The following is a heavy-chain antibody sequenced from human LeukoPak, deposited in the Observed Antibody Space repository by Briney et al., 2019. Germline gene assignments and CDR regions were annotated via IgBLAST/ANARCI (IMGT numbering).Heavy chain of an antibody. CDR3: ARRVTTRLPFRY. Sequence: SETLSLTCAVSGGSINSSNWWSWVRQPPGKGLEWIGEIYHSGSTNYNPSLKSRVTISVDKSKNQFSLKLSSVTAADTAVYYCARRVTTRLPFRYWGQGTLVTVSS. CDR1: GGSINSSNW. J-gene: IGHJ4*02. D-gene: IGHD4-17*01. CDR2: IYHSGST. V-gene: IGHV4-4*02.